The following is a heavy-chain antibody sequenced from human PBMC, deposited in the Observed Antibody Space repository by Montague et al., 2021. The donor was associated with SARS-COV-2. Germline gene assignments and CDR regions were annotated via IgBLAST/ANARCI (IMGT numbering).Heavy chain of an antibody. J-gene: IGHJ4*02. D-gene: IGHD5-12*01. V-gene: IGHV4-59*01. CDR1: GESMAHYY. Sequence: SETLSLTCSVSGESMAHYYRSWIRQPPSQEPESFAYIFYSGTTGYNPSLRSRVSISIDMSNYQFSLQLTSLTSADTAVYYCARGQRGFPFWGQGKLVTVSS. CDR2: IFYSGTT. CDR3: ARGQRGFPF.